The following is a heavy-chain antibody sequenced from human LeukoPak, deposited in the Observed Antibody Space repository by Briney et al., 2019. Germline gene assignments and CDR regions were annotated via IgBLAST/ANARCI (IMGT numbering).Heavy chain of an antibody. V-gene: IGHV1-2*02. J-gene: IGHJ3*02. CDR3: ARDLYYDSSGYYGAFDI. D-gene: IGHD3-22*01. CDR2: INPNSGGT. CDR1: GYTFTGYY. Sequence: ASVKVSCKASGYTFTGYYMHWVRQAPGQGLEWMGWINPNSGGTNYAQKFQGRVTMTRDTSISTAYMELSRLRSDDTAVYYCARDLYYDSSGYYGAFDIWGQGTMVTVSP.